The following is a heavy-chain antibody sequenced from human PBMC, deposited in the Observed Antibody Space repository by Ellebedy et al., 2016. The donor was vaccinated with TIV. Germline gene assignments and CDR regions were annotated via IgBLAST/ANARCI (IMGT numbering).Heavy chain of an antibody. CDR3: VRDRGGFFDS. D-gene: IGHD5-24*01. V-gene: IGHV3-74*03. CDR1: GFTFSSYA. CDR2: INHDGDIA. J-gene: IGHJ4*02. Sequence: PGGSLRLSCAASGFTFSSYAMSWVRQAPGKGLVWLSRINHDGDIATYADSVRGRLTISRDNAKNTVYLQVNSLRVDDTAVYYCVRDRGGFFDSWGRGTLVSVSS.